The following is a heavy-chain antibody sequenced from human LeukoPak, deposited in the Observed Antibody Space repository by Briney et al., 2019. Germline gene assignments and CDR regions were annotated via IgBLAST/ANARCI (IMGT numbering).Heavy chain of an antibody. D-gene: IGHD2-2*01. V-gene: IGHV4-38-2*02. J-gene: IGHJ5*02. CDR2: MYHSGDT. Sequence: PSETLSLTCTVSGYSVSSGYYWGWIRQPPGKGLEWIGSMYHSGDTYYNPSLKSRATISVDTSKNQLSLKLSSVTAADTAVYYCARSKAHLSTSWYGTWFDPWGQGTLVTVSS. CDR1: GYSVSSGYY. CDR3: ARSKAHLSTSWYGTWFDP.